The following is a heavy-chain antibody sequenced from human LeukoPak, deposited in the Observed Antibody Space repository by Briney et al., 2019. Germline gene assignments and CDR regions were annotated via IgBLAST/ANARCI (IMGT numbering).Heavy chain of an antibody. CDR2: ISSSSSTI. Sequence: GGSLRLSCAASGFTFSSYSMNWVRQAPGKGLEWVSYISSSSSTIYYADSVKGRFTISRDNAKNSLYLQMNSLRAEDTAVYYCAREMSLGYSYGPGEGFDYWGQGTLVTVSS. CDR3: AREMSLGYSYGPGEGFDY. D-gene: IGHD5-18*01. CDR1: GFTFSSYS. J-gene: IGHJ4*02. V-gene: IGHV3-48*01.